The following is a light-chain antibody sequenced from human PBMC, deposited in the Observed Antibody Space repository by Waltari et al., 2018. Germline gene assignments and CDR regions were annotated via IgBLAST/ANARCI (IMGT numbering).Light chain of an antibody. CDR1: KLGDTD. CDR3: QAWDSGSVI. Sequence: SYDLTQSPSVSVSPGQTASITCSGDKLGDTDASWYQQKPGQSPTLVIYHNAKRPSGIPERFSGSSSGNIATLTISGTQAMDEAGYYCQAWDSGSVIFGGGTKLTVL. J-gene: IGLJ2*01. CDR2: HNA. V-gene: IGLV3-1*01.